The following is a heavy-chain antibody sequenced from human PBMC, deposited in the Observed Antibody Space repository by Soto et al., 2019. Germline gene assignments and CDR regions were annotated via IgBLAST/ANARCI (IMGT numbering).Heavy chain of an antibody. D-gene: IGHD3-9*01. CDR3: ARDSVLRYFDWLHTPNSPYYGMDV. Sequence: PGGSLRLSCAASGFTFSEYYMSWIRQAPGKGLEWVSYISSSSSYTNYADSVKGRFTISRDNAKNSLYLQMNSLRAEDTAVYYCARDSVLRYFDWLHTPNSPYYGMDVWGQATTGTVSS. V-gene: IGHV3-11*06. CDR2: ISSSSSYT. J-gene: IGHJ6*02. CDR1: GFTFSEYY.